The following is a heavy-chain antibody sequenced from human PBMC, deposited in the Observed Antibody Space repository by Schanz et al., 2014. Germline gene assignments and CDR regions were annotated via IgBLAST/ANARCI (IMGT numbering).Heavy chain of an antibody. CDR1: GFTVNTNY. CDR2: MYINSGST. J-gene: IGHJ3*01. D-gene: IGHD5-12*01. CDR3: ARDAGRDGYNLAFDV. Sequence: EVQLVESGGGLIQPGGSLRLSCAVSGFTVNTNYMSWVRQAPGKGLEWISSMYINSGSTQYADSVKGRFIISRDSSKNTLILQMNSLTAEDTAVYLCARDAGRDGYNLAFDVWGQGTLVTVSS. V-gene: IGHV3-53*01.